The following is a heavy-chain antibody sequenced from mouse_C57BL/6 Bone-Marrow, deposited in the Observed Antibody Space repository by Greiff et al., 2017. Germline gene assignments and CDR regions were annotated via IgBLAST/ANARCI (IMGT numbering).Heavy chain of an antibody. J-gene: IGHJ1*03. CDR1: GFNIKDDY. CDR2: IAPETGDT. Sequence: VQLQQSGAELVRPGASVQLSCTASGFNIKDDYLPWVKQRPEQGLAWIGWIAPETGDTEYASQFQGTATITADTSSNTAYLQRSSRTSEDTAVDYCTTAYYGSSYGWYCDVWGTGTTVTVAS. D-gene: IGHD1-1*01. CDR3: TTAYYGSSYGWYCDV. V-gene: IGHV14-4*01.